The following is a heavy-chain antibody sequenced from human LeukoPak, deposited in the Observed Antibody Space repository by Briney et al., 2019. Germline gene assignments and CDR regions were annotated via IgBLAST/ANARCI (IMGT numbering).Heavy chain of an antibody. CDR3: TRARDEYYFDY. CDR1: GFTFRSFG. Sequence: PGGSLRLSCAASGFTFRSFGMHWVRQAPGKGLEWVAVIWYDGSNKYYADSVKGRFTISKDNSKNTLYLQMNSLRVEDTAVYYYTRARDEYYFDYWGQGALVTVSS. CDR2: IWYDGSNK. V-gene: IGHV3-33*01. D-gene: IGHD6-6*01. J-gene: IGHJ4*02.